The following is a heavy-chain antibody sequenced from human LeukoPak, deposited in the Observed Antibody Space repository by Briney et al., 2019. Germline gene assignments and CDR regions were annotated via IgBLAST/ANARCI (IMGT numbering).Heavy chain of an antibody. V-gene: IGHV4-61*05. D-gene: IGHD3-10*01. CDR1: GGSISSSSYY. CDR2: IHYTGST. CDR3: ASGGYYGSGNDFRFDP. J-gene: IGHJ5*02. Sequence: SETLSLTCTVSGGSISSSSYYWGWIRQPPGKGLECIGYIHYTGSTNYNPSLKSRVTISVETSKNQFSLKLKSVTAADTAVYYCASGGYYGSGNDFRFDPWGQGTLVTVSS.